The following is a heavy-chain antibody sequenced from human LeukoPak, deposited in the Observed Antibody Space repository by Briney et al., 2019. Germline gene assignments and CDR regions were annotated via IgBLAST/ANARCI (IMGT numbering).Heavy chain of an antibody. CDR2: IRYDGSNK. V-gene: IGHV3-30*02. CDR3: AKVARAGDSSGLDAFDI. Sequence: GGSLRLSCVASGFTFRSYGIHWVRQAPGKGLEWVAFIRYDGSNKYYADSVKGRFTISRDNSKNTLYLQMNSLRAEDTAVYYCAKVARAGDSSGLDAFDIWGQGTMVTVSS. CDR1: GFTFRSYG. J-gene: IGHJ3*02. D-gene: IGHD3-22*01.